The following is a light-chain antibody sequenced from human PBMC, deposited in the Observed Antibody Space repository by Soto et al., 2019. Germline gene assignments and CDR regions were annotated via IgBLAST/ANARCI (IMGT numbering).Light chain of an antibody. Sequence: QSVLTQPPSASGSPGQSVTISCTGTSSDVGGYNYVSWYQQHPGKAPELLTYAVNKRPSGVPDRFSGSKSGTSASLAITGLQAEDEADYYCHSYDSSLSAVVFGGGTKVTVL. CDR3: HSYDSSLSAVV. CDR2: AVN. CDR1: SSDVGGYNY. V-gene: IGLV2-8*01. J-gene: IGLJ2*01.